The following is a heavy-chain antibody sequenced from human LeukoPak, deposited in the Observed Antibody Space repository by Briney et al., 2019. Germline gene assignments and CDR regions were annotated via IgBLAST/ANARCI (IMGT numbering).Heavy chain of an antibody. CDR2: IIPILGIA. Sequence: SVKVSCKASGGTFSSYAISWVRQAPGQGLEWMGRIIPILGIANYAQKLQGRVTMTTDTSTSTAYMELRSLRSDDTAVYYCARDGPHYYDSSGLDYWGQGTLVTVSS. V-gene: IGHV1-69*04. D-gene: IGHD3-22*01. J-gene: IGHJ4*02. CDR3: ARDGPHYYDSSGLDY. CDR1: GGTFSSYA.